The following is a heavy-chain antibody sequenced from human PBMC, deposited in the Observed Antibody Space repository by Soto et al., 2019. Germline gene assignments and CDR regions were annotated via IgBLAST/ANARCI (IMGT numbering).Heavy chain of an antibody. Sequence: GGSLRLSCAASGFTLSSYSMHWVRQAPGKGLEWVAIISYDGTNKYYADSVKGRFTISRDSSKNTLYLQMNSLRPEDTAVYYCAREEGPYYYGIDVWGQGTTVTVSS. CDR1: GFTLSSYS. CDR2: ISYDGTNK. CDR3: AREEGPYYYGIDV. J-gene: IGHJ6*02. V-gene: IGHV3-30-3*01.